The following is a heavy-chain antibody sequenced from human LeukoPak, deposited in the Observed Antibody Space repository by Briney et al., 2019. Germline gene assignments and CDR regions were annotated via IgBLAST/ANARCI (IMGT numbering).Heavy chain of an antibody. V-gene: IGHV1-69*06. D-gene: IGHD3-10*01. CDR1: GYTLTELS. J-gene: IGHJ6*03. Sequence: SVKVSCKVSGYTLTELSMHWVRQAPGQGLEWMGGIIPIFGTANYAQKFQGRVTITADKSTSTAYMELSSLRSEDTAVYYCARDLRPLLGSNYVYYYMDVWGKGTTVTVSS. CDR3: ARDLRPLLGSNYVYYYMDV. CDR2: IIPIFGTA.